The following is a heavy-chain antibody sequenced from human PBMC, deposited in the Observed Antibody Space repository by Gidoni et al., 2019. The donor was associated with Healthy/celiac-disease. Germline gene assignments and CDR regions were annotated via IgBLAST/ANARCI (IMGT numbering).Heavy chain of an antibody. D-gene: IGHD6-19*01. Sequence: QVQLVESGGGLVQPGLSLTLSCAASGFTFRSYAMHWVRQAPGKGLEWVAVISYDGSNKDYADSVKGRFTISRDNSKNTLYLQMNSLRAEDTAVYYCARARYSSGWYPFDYWGQGTLVTVSS. CDR2: ISYDGSNK. J-gene: IGHJ4*02. CDR1: GFTFRSYA. CDR3: ARARYSSGWYPFDY. V-gene: IGHV3-30-3*01.